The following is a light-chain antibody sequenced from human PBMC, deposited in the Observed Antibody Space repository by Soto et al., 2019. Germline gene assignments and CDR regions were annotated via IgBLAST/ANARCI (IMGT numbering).Light chain of an antibody. J-gene: IGKJ2*01. CDR2: KAS. CDR1: QSISSW. V-gene: IGKV1-5*03. Sequence: DIQMTQSPSTLSASVGDRVTITCRASQSISSWLAWYQQKPGKAPNLLIYKASNLESGVPSRFSGSESATEFTLTISSLQPDDFATYYCQQYNSYSLYTFGQGTKLEIK. CDR3: QQYNSYSLYT.